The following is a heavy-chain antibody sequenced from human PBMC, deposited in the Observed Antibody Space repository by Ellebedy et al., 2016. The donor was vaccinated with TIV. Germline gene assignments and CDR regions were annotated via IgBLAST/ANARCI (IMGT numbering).Heavy chain of an antibody. CDR2: IRSKANSYAT. V-gene: IGHV3-73*01. J-gene: IGHJ4*02. D-gene: IGHD3-10*01. Sequence: GGSLRLXXEASGFTFSGSAMHWVRQASGKGLEWVGRIRSKANSYATAYTASVKGRFSISRDDSKNTAYLQMNSLKTEDTAVYYCVPLFDSVSYPFDYWGQGTLVTVSS. CDR1: GFTFSGSA. CDR3: VPLFDSVSYPFDY.